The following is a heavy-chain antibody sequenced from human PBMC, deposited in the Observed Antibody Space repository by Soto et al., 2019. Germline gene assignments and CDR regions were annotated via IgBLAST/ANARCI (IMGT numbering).Heavy chain of an antibody. Sequence: EVQLVESGGGSVQPGGSLRLSCAASGFSFSMYWMSWVRQTPGKGLECVAKIKKDGSEEYYVDSVKGRFTISRDNAENSLYLRMNSLRAEDTAVYYCARDWAPNSGRYEPFFDYWGQGTLVTVSS. CDR2: IKKDGSEE. V-gene: IGHV3-7*01. CDR1: GFSFSMYW. J-gene: IGHJ4*02. CDR3: ARDWAPNSGRYEPFFDY. D-gene: IGHD1-26*01.